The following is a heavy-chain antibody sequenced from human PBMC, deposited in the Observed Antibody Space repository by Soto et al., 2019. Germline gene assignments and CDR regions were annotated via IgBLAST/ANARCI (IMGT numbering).Heavy chain of an antibody. J-gene: IGHJ4*02. Sequence: QLQLQESGPGLVKPSETLSLTCTVSGGSISSSSYYWGWIRQPPGKGLEWIGSIYYSGSTYYNPSLKSRVTISVDTSKNQFSLKLSSVTAADTAVYYCARHNHGSGSYYPYYFDYWGQGTLVTVSS. CDR1: GGSISSSSYY. CDR2: IYYSGST. CDR3: ARHNHGSGSYYPYYFDY. V-gene: IGHV4-39*01. D-gene: IGHD3-10*01.